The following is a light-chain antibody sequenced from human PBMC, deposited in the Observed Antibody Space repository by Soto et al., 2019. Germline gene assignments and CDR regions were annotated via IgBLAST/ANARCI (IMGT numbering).Light chain of an antibody. CDR3: QQTYTVSRIT. V-gene: IGKV1-39*01. CDR1: QTISKS. CDR2: AAS. Sequence: DIQMTQSPSSLSASVGDRVSITCRASQTISKSLNWYQQRPGQATKVLIFAASNLQSGVPARFSGSGSGTDFTLTSSSLQPEDVATYYCQQTYTVSRITFGPGTKVDLK. J-gene: IGKJ3*01.